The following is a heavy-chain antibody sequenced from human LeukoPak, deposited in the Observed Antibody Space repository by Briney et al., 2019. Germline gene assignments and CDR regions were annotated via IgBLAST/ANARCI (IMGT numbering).Heavy chain of an antibody. D-gene: IGHD3-22*01. CDR1: GGSISSYY. Sequence: SETLSLTCTVSGGSISSYYWSWIRQPPGKGLEWIWYIYYSGSTNYNPSLKSRVTISVDTSKNQFSLKLSSVTAADTAVYYCARSKGNYYDSSGYSPWGQGTLVTVSS. CDR2: IYYSGST. J-gene: IGHJ5*02. V-gene: IGHV4-59*01. CDR3: ARSKGNYYDSSGYSP.